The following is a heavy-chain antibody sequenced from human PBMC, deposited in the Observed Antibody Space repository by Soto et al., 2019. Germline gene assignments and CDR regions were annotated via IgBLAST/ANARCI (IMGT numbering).Heavy chain of an antibody. D-gene: IGHD3-3*01. CDR2: IYYSGST. J-gene: IGHJ4*02. V-gene: IGHV4-30-4*01. Sequence: SATLSLTCTVSGGSISSGDYYWSWIRQPPGKGLEWIGYIYYSGSTYYNPSLKSRVTISVDTSKNQFSLKLSSVTAADTAVYYCARVGNYDFWSGDGYYFDYWGQGTLVTVSS. CDR1: GGSISSGDYY. CDR3: ARVGNYDFWSGDGYYFDY.